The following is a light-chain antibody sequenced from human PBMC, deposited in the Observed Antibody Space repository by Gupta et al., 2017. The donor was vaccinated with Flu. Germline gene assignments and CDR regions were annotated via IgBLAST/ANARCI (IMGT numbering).Light chain of an antibody. CDR2: SSN. Sequence: SGSNIGGNTVDWYQQLPGTAPRLLISSSNRRPSGVPDRFSGSKSGTSASVAIGGLQSEDEADYYCAAWDDSLKGYVFGSGTKVSVL. CDR1: GSNIGGNT. J-gene: IGLJ1*01. CDR3: AAWDDSLKGYV. V-gene: IGLV1-44*01.